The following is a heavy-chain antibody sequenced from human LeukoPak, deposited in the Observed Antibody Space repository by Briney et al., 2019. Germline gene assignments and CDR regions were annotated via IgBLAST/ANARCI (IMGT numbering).Heavy chain of an antibody. Sequence: PGGSLRLSCAASGFTFTIDWMSWVRPAPGKGLGWGAFIRYEGSNKYYADSVKGRLTISRDNSKNTLYLQMNSLRAEDTAVYYCAKGEAALYYWGQGTLVTVSS. CDR1: GFTFTIDW. CDR2: IRYEGSNK. D-gene: IGHD6-25*01. V-gene: IGHV3-30*02. CDR3: AKGEAALYY. J-gene: IGHJ4*02.